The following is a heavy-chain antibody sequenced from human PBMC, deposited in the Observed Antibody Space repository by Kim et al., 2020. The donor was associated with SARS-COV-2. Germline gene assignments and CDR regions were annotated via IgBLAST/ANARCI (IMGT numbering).Heavy chain of an antibody. CDR2: IIASGGST. CDR1: GFTFSSYA. D-gene: IGHD1-26*01. J-gene: IGHJ4*02. V-gene: IGHV3-23*01. CDR3: AKVRSGSWVSDY. Sequence: GGSLRLSCAASGFTFSSYAMSWVRQAPGKGLEWVSSIIASGGSTSYADSVKGRFSIARDNTKNTLYLQMNSLRDDDSAVYYCAKVRSGSWVSDYWGQETL.